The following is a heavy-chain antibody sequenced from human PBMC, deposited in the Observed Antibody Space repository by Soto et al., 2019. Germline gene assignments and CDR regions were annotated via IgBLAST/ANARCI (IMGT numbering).Heavy chain of an antibody. CDR3: ARVGDSEDGFDI. V-gene: IGHV4-31*03. D-gene: IGHD3-16*01. CDR1: GGSISSGGYY. J-gene: IGHJ3*02. CDR2: IYYSGST. Sequence: SETLSLTCTVSGGSISSGGYYWSWIRQHPGKGLAWIGYIYYSGSTYYNPSLKSRVTISVYTSKNHFSLKLSSVTTADTAVYYCARVGDSEDGFDIWGQWTMVTVSS.